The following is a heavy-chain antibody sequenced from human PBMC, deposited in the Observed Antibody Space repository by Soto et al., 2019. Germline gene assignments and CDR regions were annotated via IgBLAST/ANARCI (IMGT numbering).Heavy chain of an antibody. D-gene: IGHD5-12*01. V-gene: IGHV4-31*03. CDR1: GDTISSGGYY. J-gene: IGHJ3*02. Sequence: QVQLQESGPGLVKPSQTLSLTCTVSGDTISSGGYYWAWIRQHPEKGLEWIGYIYYSGRTSYNPSFERRASISVDTSKTHCSLNLNSVTDADTAVYYCARETGYGWGAFDIWGQGTVVTASS. CDR3: ARETGYGWGAFDI. CDR2: IYYSGRT.